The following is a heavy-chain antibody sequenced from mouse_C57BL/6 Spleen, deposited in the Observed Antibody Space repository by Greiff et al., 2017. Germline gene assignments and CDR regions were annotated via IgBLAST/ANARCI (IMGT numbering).Heavy chain of an antibody. CDR3: AKRVGGFAY. Sequence: VQLQQPGTELVKPGASVKLSCKASGYTFTSYWMHWVKQRPGQGLEWIGVIDPSDSYTNYNQKFKGKATLTVDTSSSTAYMQLSSLTSEDSAVYYCAKRVGGFAYWGQGTLVTVSA. CDR1: GYTFTSYW. CDR2: IDPSDSYT. J-gene: IGHJ3*01. V-gene: IGHV1-69*02. D-gene: IGHD3-1*01.